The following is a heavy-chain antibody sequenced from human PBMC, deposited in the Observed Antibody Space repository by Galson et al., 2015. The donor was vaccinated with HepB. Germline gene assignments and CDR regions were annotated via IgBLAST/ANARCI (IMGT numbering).Heavy chain of an antibody. J-gene: IGHJ3*02. CDR1: GFSLSTSGVG. Sequence: PALVKPTQTLTLTCTFSGFSLSTSGVGVGWIRQPPGKALGWLALSYWDDDKRYSPSLKSRLTITKDTSKNQVVLTMTNMDPVDTATYYCAHESLPHDAFDIWGQGTMVTVSS. CDR2: SYWDDDK. CDR3: AHESLPHDAFDI. V-gene: IGHV2-5*02.